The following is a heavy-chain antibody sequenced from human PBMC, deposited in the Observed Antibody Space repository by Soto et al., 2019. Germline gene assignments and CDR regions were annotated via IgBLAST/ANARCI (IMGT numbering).Heavy chain of an antibody. CDR2: ISYDGSNK. D-gene: IGHD3-3*01. J-gene: IGHJ6*02. Sequence: RLSCAASGFTFSSYAMHWVRQAPGKGLEWVAVISYDGSNKYYADSVKGRFTISRDNSKNTLYLQMNSLRAEDTAVYYCARPVLRFLEWLLGMDVWGQGTTVTVSS. CDR3: ARPVLRFLEWLLGMDV. V-gene: IGHV3-30-3*01. CDR1: GFTFSSYA.